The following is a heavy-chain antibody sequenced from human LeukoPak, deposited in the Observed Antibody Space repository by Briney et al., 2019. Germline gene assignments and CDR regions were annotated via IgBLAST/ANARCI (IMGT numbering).Heavy chain of an antibody. J-gene: IGHJ4*02. CDR2: IWFDGSNK. CDR3: ARDLRKGTYFDS. CDR1: GFTFMTYG. D-gene: IGHD3-10*01. V-gene: IGHV3-33*01. Sequence: GGSLRLSCAASGFTFMTYGMHWVRQAPGKGLEWVALIWFDGSNKFYADSVKGRFTISRDNSKNTLYLQMDSLRAEDTAVHFCARDLRKGTYFDSWGQGTLVTVSS.